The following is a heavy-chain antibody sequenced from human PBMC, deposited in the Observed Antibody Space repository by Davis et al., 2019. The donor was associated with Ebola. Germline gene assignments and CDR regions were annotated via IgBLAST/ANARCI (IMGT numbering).Heavy chain of an antibody. CDR2: LSSSGGST. CDR3: ARDRSDDILTQYFDY. J-gene: IGHJ4*02. V-gene: IGHV3-23*01. D-gene: IGHD3-9*01. Sequence: GGSLRLSCAASGFTFSDFAMTWVRQAPGKGLEWVAALSSSGGSTHHADSVKGRFTISRDNSKNILYLQMNSLRAEDTAVYYCARDRSDDILTQYFDYWGQGTLVTVSS. CDR1: GFTFSDFA.